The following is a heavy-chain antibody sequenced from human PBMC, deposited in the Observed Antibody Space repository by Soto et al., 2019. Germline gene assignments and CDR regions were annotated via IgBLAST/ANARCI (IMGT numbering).Heavy chain of an antibody. CDR3: ARDVSVMTSVFGF. CDR2: ITPMIGTT. CDR1: GGTFYTYA. V-gene: IGHV1-69*01. D-gene: IGHD3-10*01. J-gene: IGHJ4*02. Sequence: QVHLVQSGAEVKRPGSSVRVSCRASGGTFYTYAFTWVRQAPGQGLEWMGGITPMIGTTKYAQKFHGRVTLSADESASTAYMELSNLGTDDTAVYYCARDVSVMTSVFGFWGQGTLITVSS.